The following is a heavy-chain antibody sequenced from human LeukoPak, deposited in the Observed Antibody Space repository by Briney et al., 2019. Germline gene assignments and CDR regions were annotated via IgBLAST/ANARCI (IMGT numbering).Heavy chain of an antibody. J-gene: IGHJ4*02. V-gene: IGHV1-69*04. CDR2: ILPIFCIA. CDR3: AEDGYKYVSPLVY. Sequence: SVNVSCKSCGRTHSSYAISWVRQPPARGREGMGRILPIFCIANYAQKFQGRVTITADKSTSTAYMELRSMRSEDTAVYYCAEDGYKYVSPLVYWGQGTLVTVSS. D-gene: IGHD5-24*01. CDR1: GRTHSSYA.